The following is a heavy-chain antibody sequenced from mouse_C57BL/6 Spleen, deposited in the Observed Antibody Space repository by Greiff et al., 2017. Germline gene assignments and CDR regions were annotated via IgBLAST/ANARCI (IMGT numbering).Heavy chain of an antibody. CDR3: ARGEGDYDGGGYYFDY. V-gene: IGHV1-53*01. D-gene: IGHD2-4*01. Sequence: QVQLQQSGTELVKPGASVKLSCKASGYTFTSYWMHWVKQRPGQGLEWIGNINPSNGGTNYNEKFKSKATLTVDKSSNTAYMQLSSLTSEDSAVYYCARGEGDYDGGGYYFDYWGQGTTLTVSS. CDR2: INPSNGGT. CDR1: GYTFTSYW. J-gene: IGHJ2*01.